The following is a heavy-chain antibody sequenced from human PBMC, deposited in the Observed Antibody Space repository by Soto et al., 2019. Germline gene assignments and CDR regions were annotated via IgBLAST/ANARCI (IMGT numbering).Heavy chain of an antibody. J-gene: IGHJ4*02. D-gene: IGHD2-8*01. CDR1: GFTFSSYV. Sequence: GGSLRLSCAASGFTFSSYVMSWVRQAPGKGLEWVSSISGSGGSTYYADSVKGRFTISRDNSKNTLFLQMNSLRAEDTAVYYCAKDENLRYCTNGVCSYFDYWGQGTLVTVSS. CDR2: ISGSGGST. CDR3: AKDENLRYCTNGVCSYFDY. V-gene: IGHV3-23*01.